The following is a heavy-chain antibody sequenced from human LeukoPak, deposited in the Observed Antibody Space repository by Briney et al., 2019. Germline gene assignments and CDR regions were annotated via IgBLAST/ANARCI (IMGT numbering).Heavy chain of an antibody. CDR1: GGSMSSSSYY. V-gene: IGHV4-39*01. CDR2: IYYSGST. CDR3: ARHGTVTHRFDY. J-gene: IGHJ4*02. D-gene: IGHD4-17*01. Sequence: SETLSRTCGVSGGSMSSSSYYWGWIRQPPGKGLEWIGSIYYSGSTYYNPSLKSRVTISVDSSKNQCSLKLSSVTAADTAVYYCARHGTVTHRFDYWGQGTLVTVSS.